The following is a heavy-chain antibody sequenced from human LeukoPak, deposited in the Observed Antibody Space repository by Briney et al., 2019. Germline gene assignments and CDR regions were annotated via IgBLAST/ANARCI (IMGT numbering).Heavy chain of an antibody. V-gene: IGHV4-59*12. J-gene: IGHJ4*02. D-gene: IGHD5-18*01. CDR2: IYYSGST. Sequence: PSETLSLTCTVSGGSISSYYWSWIRQPPGKGLEWIGYIYYSGSTNYNPSLKSRVTISVDTSKNQFSLKLNSVTAADTAVYYCARPSRGYSYGVDYWGQGTLVTVSS. CDR3: ARPSRGYSYGVDY. CDR1: GGSISSYY.